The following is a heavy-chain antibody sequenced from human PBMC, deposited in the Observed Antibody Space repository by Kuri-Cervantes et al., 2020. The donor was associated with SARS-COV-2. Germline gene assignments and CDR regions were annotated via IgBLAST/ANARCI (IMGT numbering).Heavy chain of an antibody. V-gene: IGHV1-8*01. CDR1: ETTFPNYD. Sequence: ASVKVSCKAPETTFPNYDINWVRQATGQGLEWMGMVKTNSGNTLYAQIFQGRVSMTRDTSTSTAYMELTSLTSEDTAIYFCYCAPKEGFDSWGRGTLVTDSS. J-gene: IGHJ4*02. CDR2: VKTNSGNT. D-gene: IGHD2-21*01. CDR3: YCAPKEGFDS.